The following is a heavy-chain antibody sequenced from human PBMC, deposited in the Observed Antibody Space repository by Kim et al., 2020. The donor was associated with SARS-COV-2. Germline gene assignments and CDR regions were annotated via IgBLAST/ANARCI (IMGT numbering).Heavy chain of an antibody. V-gene: IGHV4-59*01. D-gene: IGHD3-9*01. CDR3: ARAYYDILTGYYPEHFDY. J-gene: IGHJ4*02. Sequence: KSRVTISVDTSKSQFSLKLSSVTAADTAVYYCARAYYDILTGYYPEHFDYWGQGTLVTVSS.